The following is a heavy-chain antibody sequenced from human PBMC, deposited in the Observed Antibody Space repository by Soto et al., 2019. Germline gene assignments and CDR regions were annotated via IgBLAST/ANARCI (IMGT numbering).Heavy chain of an antibody. CDR1: GGSISSYY. CDR2: IYYSGST. D-gene: IGHD2-2*01. V-gene: IGHV4-59*01. J-gene: IGHJ6*02. CDR3: ARLDLGYCISTTCPPYYYYYGMDV. Sequence: SETLSLTCTVSGGSISSYYWSWIRQPPGKGLEWIGYIYYSGSTNYNPSLRSRVTISVDTSKNQFSLKLSSVTAADTAVYYCARLDLGYCISTTCPPYYYYYGMDVWGQGTTVTVSS.